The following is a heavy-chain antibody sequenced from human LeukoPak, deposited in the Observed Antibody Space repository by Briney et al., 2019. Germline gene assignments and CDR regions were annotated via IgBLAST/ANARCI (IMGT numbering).Heavy chain of an antibody. V-gene: IGHV5-51*01. Sequence: GESLKISCKASEYSFTSYWIGWVRQMPGKGLEWVGNIQPGNPEIRYSPSFQGQVTLSADKSISTAYLQWSSLKASDTAIYYCARYYDYVDYWGQGTLVTVSS. CDR1: EYSFTSYW. D-gene: IGHD3-16*01. J-gene: IGHJ4*02. CDR3: ARYYDYVDY. CDR2: IQPGNPEI.